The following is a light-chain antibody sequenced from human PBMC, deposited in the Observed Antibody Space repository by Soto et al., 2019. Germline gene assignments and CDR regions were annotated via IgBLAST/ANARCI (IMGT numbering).Light chain of an antibody. CDR3: QQYENLPT. CDR1: QNINNY. CDR2: DAS. V-gene: IGKV1-33*01. J-gene: IGKJ5*01. Sequence: DIPLSQSPSSPPASVGDRVTVTCQASQNINNYLNWYQQKPGRAPKLLIYDASNLEAGVPSRFRGSGSGTDFTFTISRLQPEDIATYYCQQYENLPTFGQGTRLEIK.